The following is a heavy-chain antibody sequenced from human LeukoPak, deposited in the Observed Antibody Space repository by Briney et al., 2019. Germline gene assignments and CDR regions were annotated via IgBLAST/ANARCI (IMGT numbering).Heavy chain of an antibody. D-gene: IGHD2-15*01. CDR1: GYTFTSYA. CDR2: IDAGNGNT. CDR3: ARYCSGGSCFSPALFDY. Sequence: GASVKVSCKASGYTFTSYAMHWVRQAPGQRLEWMGWIDAGNGNTKYSQKFPGRVTITRDTSPSTAYMELSSLRSEDTAVYYCARYCSGGSCFSPALFDYWGQGTLVTVSS. V-gene: IGHV1-3*01. J-gene: IGHJ4*02.